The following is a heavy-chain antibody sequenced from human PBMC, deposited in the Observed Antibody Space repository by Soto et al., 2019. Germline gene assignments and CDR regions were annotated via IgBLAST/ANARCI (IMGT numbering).Heavy chain of an antibody. J-gene: IGHJ2*01. CDR3: ARKILGSTTRPNYSYFDL. D-gene: IGHD7-27*01. Sequence: EVQVLESGGGLVQPGGSLRLSCAGSGFTFINYAINCVRQAPGKGLEWVSSIGGGGDAAFFPDSVRGRFTIARDNSKNAVTLQMTSLGVADPAVYYCARKILGSTTRPNYSYFDLWGRGNRVTVSS. CDR1: GFTFINYA. V-gene: IGHV3-23*01. CDR2: IGGGGDAA.